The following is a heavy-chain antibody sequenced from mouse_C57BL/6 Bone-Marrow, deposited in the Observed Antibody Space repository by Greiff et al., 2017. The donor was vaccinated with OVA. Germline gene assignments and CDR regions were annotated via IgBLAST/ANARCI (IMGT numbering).Heavy chain of an antibody. Sequence: VQLVESGPGLVQPSQSLSITCTVSGFSLTSYGVHWVRQSPGKGLEWLGVIGRGGSTDYNAAFMSSLSITKDNSKSQVFFKMNSLQAADTAIYCCAGLTGTGYYAMGYWGQGTSVTVSS. CDR3: AGLTGTGYYAMGY. V-gene: IGHV2-5*01. J-gene: IGHJ4*01. CDR1: GFSLTSYG. D-gene: IGHD4-1*01. CDR2: IGRGGST.